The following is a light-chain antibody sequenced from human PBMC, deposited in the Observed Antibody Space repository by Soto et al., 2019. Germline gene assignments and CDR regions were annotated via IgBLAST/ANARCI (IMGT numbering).Light chain of an antibody. V-gene: IGKV1-5*03. Sequence: DIQMTQAPSTLSASVGDRVTITCRASQSISSWLAWYQQKPGKATKLLIYKASSLESGVPSRFSGSGSGTEFTLTISSLQPEDFATYYCQQYNSYWTFDQGTKVEIK. CDR2: KAS. CDR1: QSISSW. CDR3: QQYNSYWT. J-gene: IGKJ1*01.